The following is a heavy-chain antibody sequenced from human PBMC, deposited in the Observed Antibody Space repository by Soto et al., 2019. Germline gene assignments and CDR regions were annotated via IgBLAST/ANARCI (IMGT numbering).Heavy chain of an antibody. D-gene: IGHD2-21*02. CDR3: ARGPTEGTVTAFGYYSYYMDV. V-gene: IGHV4-59*08. J-gene: IGHJ6*03. CDR2: IYYSGST. CDR1: GGSISSYS. Sequence: LETLSLTCTVSGGSISSYSWSWIRRPPGKGLEWIGYIYYSGSTNYNPSLKSRVTISVDTSKNQFSLKLSSVTAADTAVYYCARGPTEGTVTAFGYYSYYMDVWGKGTTVTVSS.